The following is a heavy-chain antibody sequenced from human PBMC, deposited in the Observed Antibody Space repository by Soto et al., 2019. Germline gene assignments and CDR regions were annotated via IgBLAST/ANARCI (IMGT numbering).Heavy chain of an antibody. J-gene: IGHJ4*02. CDR2: IIPIFGTA. D-gene: IGHD2-15*01. CDR1: GGTFSSYA. CDR3: ARDLGYGGNLNVKGTIDY. V-gene: IGHV1-69*01. Sequence: QVRLVQYAAGVKKPGSSVKVSSKASGGTFSSYAISWVRQAHGQGLEWMGGIIPIFGTANYAQKFQGRVTITADESTSTAYMELSSLRSEDTAVYYCARDLGYGGNLNVKGTIDYWGQGTLVTVSS.